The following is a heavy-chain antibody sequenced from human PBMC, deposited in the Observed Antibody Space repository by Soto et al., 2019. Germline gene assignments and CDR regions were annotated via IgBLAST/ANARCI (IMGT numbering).Heavy chain of an antibody. Sequence: GASVTVSCKTSGYTFTSYGISWVRQAPGQGLEWMGWISAYNGNTNYAQKLQGRVTMTTDTSTSTAYMELRSLRSDDTAVYYCAKGYCSGGSCNFGMTAPDAFDIWGQGTMVTVSS. D-gene: IGHD2-15*01. V-gene: IGHV1-18*01. J-gene: IGHJ3*02. CDR1: GYTFTSYG. CDR2: ISAYNGNT. CDR3: AKGYCSGGSCNFGMTAPDAFDI.